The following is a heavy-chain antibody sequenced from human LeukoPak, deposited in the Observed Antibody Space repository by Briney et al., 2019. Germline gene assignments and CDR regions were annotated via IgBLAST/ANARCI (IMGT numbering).Heavy chain of an antibody. V-gene: IGHV3-48*02. J-gene: IGHJ3*02. D-gene: IGHD3-10*01. Sequence: PGGSLRLSCAASGXTFSSYSMNWVRQAPGKGLEWVSYISSSSSTIYYADSVKGRFTISRDNAKNSLYLQMNSLRDEDTAVYYCARDRVAFYYYGSGSYYYDAFDIWGQGTMVTVSS. CDR1: GXTFSSYS. CDR3: ARDRVAFYYYGSGSYYYDAFDI. CDR2: ISSSSSTI.